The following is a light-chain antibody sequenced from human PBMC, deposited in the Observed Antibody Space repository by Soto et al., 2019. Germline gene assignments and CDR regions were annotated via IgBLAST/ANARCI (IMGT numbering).Light chain of an antibody. CDR3: QQYNNWPHT. CDR2: VAY. Sequence: EIVMTQSPATLSVSPGERATLSCRASQSVSSNLAWYQQKPGQAPRLLIYVAYTRATGIPARFSGSGSGTEFPLTISRLQDEDFAFYYCQQYNNWPHTFGQGTKVDIK. V-gene: IGKV3-15*01. J-gene: IGKJ1*01. CDR1: QSVSSN.